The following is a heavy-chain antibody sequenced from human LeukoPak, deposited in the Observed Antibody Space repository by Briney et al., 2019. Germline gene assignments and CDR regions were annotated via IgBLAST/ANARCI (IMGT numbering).Heavy chain of an antibody. CDR1: GYSISSGYY. CDR3: ARGPYKYDGSGAFDI. D-gene: IGHD3-22*01. V-gene: IGHV4-38-2*02. Sequence: SETLSLTCTVSGYSISSGYYWGWIRQPPGKGLEWTGSIDHSGSTYYNPSLKSRVTISVDTSKNQFSLKLTSVTAADTAVYYCARGPYKYDGSGAFDIWGQGTKVTVSS. J-gene: IGHJ3*02. CDR2: IDHSGST.